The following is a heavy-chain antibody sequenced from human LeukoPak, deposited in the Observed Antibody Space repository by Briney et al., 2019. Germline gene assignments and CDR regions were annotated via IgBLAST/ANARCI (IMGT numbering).Heavy chain of an antibody. CDR1: GYTFTTYD. V-gene: IGHV1-8*01. J-gene: IGHJ4*02. CDR2: INPNSGNT. CDR3: ARGLGGSYTYYFDY. D-gene: IGHD1-26*01. Sequence: ASVKVSCKASGYTFTTYDINWVRQATGQGLEWMGWINPNSGNTGYAQKFQGRVTMTRNTSISTAYMELSSLRSEDTAVYYCARGLGGSYTYYFDYWGQGTLVTVSS.